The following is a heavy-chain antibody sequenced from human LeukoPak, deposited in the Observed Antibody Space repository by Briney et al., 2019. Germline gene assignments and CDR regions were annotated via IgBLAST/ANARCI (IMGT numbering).Heavy chain of an antibody. V-gene: IGHV4-59*01. CDR1: GGSISSYY. J-gene: IGHJ4*02. CDR2: IYYSGNT. CDR3: ARVLNPWFGEFAFDY. Sequence: SETLSLTCTVSGGSISSYYWSWIRQPPGKGLEWIGYIYYSGNTNYNPSLKSRLTISLDTSKNQFSLKLSSVTAADTAVYYCARVLNPWFGEFAFDYWGQGALVIVSS. D-gene: IGHD3-10*01.